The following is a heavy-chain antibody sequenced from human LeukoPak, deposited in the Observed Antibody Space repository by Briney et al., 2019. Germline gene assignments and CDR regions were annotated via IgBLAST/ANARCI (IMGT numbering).Heavy chain of an antibody. V-gene: IGHV1-18*01. J-gene: IGHJ4*02. CDR2: INPDSGHA. D-gene: IGHD3-3*01. Sequence: ASVKVSCKTSGYTSYFMKYGFAWVRQAPGQGLEWMGWINPDSGHANYAQKFQGRVTMTTHTSTSTAYMELRSLRSEDTAVYYCARELWSGNYNVWGQGTLVTVSS. CDR1: GYTSYFMKYG. CDR3: ARELWSGNYNV.